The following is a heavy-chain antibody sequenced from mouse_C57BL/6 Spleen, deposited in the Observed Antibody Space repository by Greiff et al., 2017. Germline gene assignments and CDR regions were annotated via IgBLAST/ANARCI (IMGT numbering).Heavy chain of an antibody. V-gene: IGHV1-64*01. Sequence: QVQLQQPGAELVKPGASVKLSCKASGYTFTSYWMHWVKQRPGQGLEWIGMIHPNSGSTNYNEKFKSKATLTVDKSSSTAYMQLSSLTAEDSAVYYCARDGRRAMDYWGQGTSVTVSS. CDR3: ARDGRRAMDY. CDR2: IHPNSGST. J-gene: IGHJ4*01. CDR1: GYTFTSYW. D-gene: IGHD1-2*01.